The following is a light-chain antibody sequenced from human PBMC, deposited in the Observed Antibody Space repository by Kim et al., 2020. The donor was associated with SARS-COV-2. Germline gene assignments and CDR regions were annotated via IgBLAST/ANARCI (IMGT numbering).Light chain of an antibody. CDR1: SSDGGGYNY. Sequence: GQSITISCTGTSSDGGGYNYVCWYQQHRGKAPKLMIYDVSKRPSGVSNRFYGSKSGDTASLTISGLQAEDEADYFCSSYTSSITYVFGTGTKVTVL. CDR3: SSYTSSITYV. J-gene: IGLJ1*01. V-gene: IGLV2-14*04. CDR2: DVS.